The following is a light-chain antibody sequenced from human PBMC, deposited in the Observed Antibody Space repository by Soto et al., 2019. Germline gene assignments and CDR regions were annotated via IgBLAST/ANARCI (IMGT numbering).Light chain of an antibody. CDR2: GVS. CDR3: QQYNNWPPWT. V-gene: IGKV3-15*01. J-gene: IGKJ1*01. Sequence: EIVMTQSPATLSVSPGERATLSCRASQSVRSNLAWYQQKPGQAPRLLIYGVSTRATGIPARFSGSGSETDFTLTISSLQSEDFGVYYCQQYNNWPPWTFGQGTNVEVK. CDR1: QSVRSN.